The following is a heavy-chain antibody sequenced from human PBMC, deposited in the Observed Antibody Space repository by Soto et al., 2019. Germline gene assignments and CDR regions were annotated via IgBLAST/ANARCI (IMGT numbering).Heavy chain of an antibody. D-gene: IGHD3-22*01. CDR2: IYSSGST. V-gene: IGHV3-53*02. CDR1: GFTVSSNY. Sequence: EVQLVETGGGLIQPGGSLRLSCAASGFTVSSNYMSWVRQAPGKGLEWVSVIYSSGSTYYADSVKGRFTISRDNSKNTLYLQMNSLRAEDTAVYYCTGYYDSSGYQADYWGQGTLVTVSS. J-gene: IGHJ4*02. CDR3: TGYYDSSGYQADY.